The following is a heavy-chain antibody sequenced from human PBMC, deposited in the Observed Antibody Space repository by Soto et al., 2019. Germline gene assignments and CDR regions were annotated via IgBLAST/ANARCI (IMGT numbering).Heavy chain of an antibody. CDR2: IYPGDSDT. V-gene: IGHV5-51*01. CDR3: ARQEYYYDSSGYYQVSFFDY. CDR1: GYSFTSYW. D-gene: IGHD3-22*01. J-gene: IGHJ4*02. Sequence: GESLKISCKGSGYSFTSYWIGWVRQMPGKGLEWMGIIYPGDSDTRYSPSSQGQVTISADKSISTAYLQWSSLKASDTAMYYCARQEYYYDSSGYYQVSFFDYWGQGTLVTVSS.